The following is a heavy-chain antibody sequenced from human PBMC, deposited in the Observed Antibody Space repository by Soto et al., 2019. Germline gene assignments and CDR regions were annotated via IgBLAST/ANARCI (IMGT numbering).Heavy chain of an antibody. Sequence: SETLSLTCAVSGGSISSSNSWSWVRQPPGKGLEWIGEIYHSGSTNYNPSLKSRVTISVDKSKNQFSLKLSSVTAADTAVYYCARFKGSSSSPYFNWFDPWGQGTLVTVSS. V-gene: IGHV4-4*02. CDR2: IYHSGST. J-gene: IGHJ5*02. CDR1: GGSISSSNS. D-gene: IGHD6-6*01. CDR3: ARFKGSSSSPYFNWFDP.